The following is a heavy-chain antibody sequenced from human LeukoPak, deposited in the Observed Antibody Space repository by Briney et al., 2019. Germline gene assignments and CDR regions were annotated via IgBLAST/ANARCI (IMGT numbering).Heavy chain of an antibody. CDR3: ARGYSYGPPDY. D-gene: IGHD5-18*01. Sequence: ASVKVSCKASGGTFSSYAISWVRQAPGQGLEWMGRIIPIFGIANYAQEFQGRVTITADKSTSTAYMELSSLRSEDTAVYYCARGYSYGPPDYWGQGTLVTVSS. CDR2: IIPIFGIA. V-gene: IGHV1-69*04. CDR1: GGTFSSYA. J-gene: IGHJ4*02.